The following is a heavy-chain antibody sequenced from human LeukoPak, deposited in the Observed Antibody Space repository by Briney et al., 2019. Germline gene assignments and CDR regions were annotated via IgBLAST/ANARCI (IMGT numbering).Heavy chain of an antibody. CDR2: IYYRGST. Sequence: SETLSLTCTVSGGSTSSSSSYWGWIRQPPGKGLEWIGSIYYRGSTSYNPSLKSRVTISVDTSKNQFSLKLSSVTAADTAVYYCARHLTGTTRKFDYWGQGTLVTVSS. CDR1: GGSTSSSSSY. CDR3: ARHLTGTTRKFDY. V-gene: IGHV4-39*01. J-gene: IGHJ4*02. D-gene: IGHD1-7*01.